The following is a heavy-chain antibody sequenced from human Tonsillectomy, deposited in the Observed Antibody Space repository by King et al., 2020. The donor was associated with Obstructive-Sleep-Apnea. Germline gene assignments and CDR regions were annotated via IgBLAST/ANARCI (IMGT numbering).Heavy chain of an antibody. CDR1: GFTFDDYA. CDR3: VKDRAGGVPDAFHI. CDR2: INWNSGNI. D-gene: IGHD3-16*01. Sequence: VQLVESGGGLVQPGRSLRLSCAASGFTFDDYAMHWVRQTPGKGLEWVSGINWNSGNIAYADSVKGRFTIFRDNAKNSLYLQMNSLRAEETALYYCVKDRAGGVPDAFHIWGQGTMVTVSS. J-gene: IGHJ3*02. V-gene: IGHV3-9*01.